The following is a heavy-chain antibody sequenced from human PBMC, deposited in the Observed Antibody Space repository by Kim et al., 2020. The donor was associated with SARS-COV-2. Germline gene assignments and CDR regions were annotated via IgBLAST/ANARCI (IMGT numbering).Heavy chain of an antibody. J-gene: IGHJ6*02. Sequence: SETLSLTCTVSGGSISSSSYYWGWIRQPPGKGLEWIGSIYYSGSTNYNPSLKGRVTISVDASKNQFSLKLSSVTAADTAVYYCARHYKGGMNVWGQGTTVTVSS. D-gene: IGHD1-1*01. V-gene: IGHV4-39*01. CDR1: GGSISSSSYY. CDR2: IYYSGST. CDR3: ARHYKGGMNV.